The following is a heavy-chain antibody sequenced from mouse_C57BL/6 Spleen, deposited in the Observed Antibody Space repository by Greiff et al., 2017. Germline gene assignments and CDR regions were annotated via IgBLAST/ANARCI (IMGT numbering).Heavy chain of an antibody. J-gene: IGHJ4*01. Sequence: EVKLMESGGGLVQPGGSLKLSCAASGFTFSDYYMYWVRQTPEKRLEWVAYISNGGGSTYYPDTVKGRFTISRDNAKNTLYLQMSRLKSEDTAMYYCARSYYGYDVFYAMDYWGQGTSVTVSS. V-gene: IGHV5-12*01. CDR3: ARSYYGYDVFYAMDY. CDR1: GFTFSDYY. D-gene: IGHD2-14*01. CDR2: ISNGGGST.